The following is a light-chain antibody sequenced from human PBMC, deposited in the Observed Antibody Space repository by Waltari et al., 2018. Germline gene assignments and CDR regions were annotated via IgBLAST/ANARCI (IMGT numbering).Light chain of an antibody. Sequence: DIQMTQSPSSKPASVGDRVTITCQASPHIHHHLGWYQQKPGKAPTLLIYEASNLEPGVPSRFSGSGSGTDFTFTIRSLQPEDFATYYCQQYETLPLTFGGGTK. CDR1: PHIHHH. CDR3: QQYETLPLT. V-gene: IGKV1-33*01. J-gene: IGKJ4*01. CDR2: EAS.